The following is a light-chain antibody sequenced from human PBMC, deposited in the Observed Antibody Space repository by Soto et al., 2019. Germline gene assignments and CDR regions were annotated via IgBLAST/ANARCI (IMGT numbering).Light chain of an antibody. V-gene: IGKV4-1*01. J-gene: IGKJ3*01. CDR3: QHYYNVPFT. CDR1: QSVLYSSNNKNY. Sequence: DIVMTQSPDSLAVSLGERATIICKSSQSVLYSSNNKNYLAWYQQRPGHPPKLLIYWASTRESGVPDRFSGSGSGTDFTLTISSLQAEDVAVYYCQHYYNVPFTFGPGTKVDI. CDR2: WAS.